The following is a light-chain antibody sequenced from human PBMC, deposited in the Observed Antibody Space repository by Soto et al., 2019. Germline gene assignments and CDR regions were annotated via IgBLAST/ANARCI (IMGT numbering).Light chain of an antibody. J-gene: IGLJ2*01. V-gene: IGLV1-44*01. CDR1: SSNIGTNT. CDR2: SNN. CDR3: AAWDDSLNGVV. Sequence: QSVLTQPPSASGTPGQRVTISCSGSSSNIGTNTVNWYQHLPGTAPKLIMHSNNQRPSGVPERFSGSKSGTSASLAISGLQSEDDADYYCAAWDDSLNGVVFGGGTKLTVL.